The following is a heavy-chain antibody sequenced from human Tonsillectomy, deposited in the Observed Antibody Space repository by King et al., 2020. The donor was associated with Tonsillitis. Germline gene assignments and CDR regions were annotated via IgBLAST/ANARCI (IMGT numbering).Heavy chain of an antibody. J-gene: IGHJ4*02. V-gene: IGHV1-8*01. CDR3: ARGEVSGFDY. CDR1: GYTFSNYD. CDR2: GNPNSGNT. D-gene: IGHD5/OR15-5a*01. Sequence: VQLVESGAEVKKPGASVKVSCKTSGYTFSNYDLNWVRHAPGQGLEWMGWGNPNSGNTAYAQKFQGRVTMTRDTSISTVYMELSSLRSEDTAVYYCARGEVSGFDYWGQGTLVTVSS.